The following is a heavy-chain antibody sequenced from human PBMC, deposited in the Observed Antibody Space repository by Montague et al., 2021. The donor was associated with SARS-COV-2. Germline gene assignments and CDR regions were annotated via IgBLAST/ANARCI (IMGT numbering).Heavy chain of an antibody. Sequence: QSGAEVKKPGESLKISCRGSGYSFTSYWIGWVRQMPGKGLGWMGIIYPGDSDIRYSPSFQGQVTISADKSISTAYLQWSSLKASDTGMYYCARPYCSSSSCYYGMDVWGQGTTVTVSS. D-gene: IGHD2-2*01. CDR2: IYPGDSDI. J-gene: IGHJ6*02. CDR1: GYSFTSYW. CDR3: ARPYCSSSSCYYGMDV. V-gene: IGHV5-51*01.